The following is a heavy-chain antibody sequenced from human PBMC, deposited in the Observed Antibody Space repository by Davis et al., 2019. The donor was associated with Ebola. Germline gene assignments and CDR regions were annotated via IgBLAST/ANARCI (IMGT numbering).Heavy chain of an antibody. CDR3: ATDLRIADVTDI. J-gene: IGHJ4*02. Sequence: GESLKISCVASGFTFSRYDMHWVRQATGKGLEWVAGIGPAGDTNYPVSVKGRFTISRDDAKNSLYLQMNSLRVDDTARYYCATDLRIADVTDIWGQGALVTVSS. D-gene: IGHD2-21*01. V-gene: IGHV3-13*01. CDR1: GFTFSRYD. CDR2: IGPAGDT.